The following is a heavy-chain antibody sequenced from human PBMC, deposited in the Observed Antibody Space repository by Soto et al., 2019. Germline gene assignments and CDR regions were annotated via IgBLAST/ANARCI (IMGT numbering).Heavy chain of an antibody. CDR2: ISYDGSNK. CDR1: GFTFSSYG. J-gene: IGHJ5*02. CDR3: AKAGRNSTTRQSWFDP. D-gene: IGHD4-4*01. Sequence: ESGGGVVQPGRSLRLSCAASGFTFSSYGMHWVRQAPGKGLEWVAVISYDGSNKYYADSVKGRFTISRDNSKNTLYLQMNSLRAEDTAVYYCAKAGRNSTTRQSWFDPWGQGTLVTVSS. V-gene: IGHV3-30*18.